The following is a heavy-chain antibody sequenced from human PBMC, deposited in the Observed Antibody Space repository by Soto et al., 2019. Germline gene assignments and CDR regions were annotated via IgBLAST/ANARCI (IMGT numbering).Heavy chain of an antibody. CDR3: ASRGSSGYFFDY. V-gene: IGHV4-34*01. CDR1: GGSFSGYY. J-gene: IGHJ4*02. Sequence: QVQLQQWGAGLLKPSETLSLTCAVYGGSFSGYYWSWIRQPPGKGLEWIGEINHSGSTNYNPSLKSRGTISVDTSKNQFSLKLSSVTAADTAVYYCASRGSSGYFFDYWGQGTLVTVSS. CDR2: INHSGST. D-gene: IGHD3-22*01.